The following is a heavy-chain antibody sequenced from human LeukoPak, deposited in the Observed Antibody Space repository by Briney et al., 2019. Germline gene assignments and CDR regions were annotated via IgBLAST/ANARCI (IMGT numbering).Heavy chain of an antibody. CDR1: GDTFSSYY. D-gene: IGHD2-2*01. Sequence: ASVKVSCKASGDTFSSYYMHWVRQAPRQGLEWMGWISTNSGGTNYAQKFQGRVTMTRDTSISTAYMELSRLRSDDTAVYYCARDFGRDIVVVPAAMSSYYYMDVWGKGTTVTISS. CDR2: ISTNSGGT. V-gene: IGHV1-2*02. J-gene: IGHJ6*03. CDR3: ARDFGRDIVVVPAAMSSYYYMDV.